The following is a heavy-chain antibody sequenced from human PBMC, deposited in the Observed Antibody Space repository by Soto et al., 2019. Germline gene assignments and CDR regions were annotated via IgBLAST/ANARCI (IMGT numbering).Heavy chain of an antibody. D-gene: IGHD3-22*01. CDR2: IDPSDSYT. Sequence: SGESLKISCKGSGYSFPSYWITWVRQMPGRGLEWMGRIDPSDSYTNYSPSFQGHVTISPDKSISTAYLQWSSLKASDTAMYYCARHSSTDAFDIWGQGTMVTVSS. J-gene: IGHJ3*02. CDR3: ARHSSTDAFDI. CDR1: GYSFPSYW. V-gene: IGHV5-10-1*01.